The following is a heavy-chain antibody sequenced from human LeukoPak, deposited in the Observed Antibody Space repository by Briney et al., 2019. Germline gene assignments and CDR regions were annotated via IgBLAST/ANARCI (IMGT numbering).Heavy chain of an antibody. D-gene: IGHD6-6*01. CDR1: GFTFSNYW. V-gene: IGHV3-7*01. J-gene: IGHJ4*02. CDR2: IKQDGSVK. Sequence: GGSLRLSCVASGFTFSNYWMTWVRQAPGKGLEWVANIKQDGSVKYYVESVKGRFTISRDNAKNSVYLQANSLRAEDTAVYYCARIGYSSSSLDYWGQGTLVPVSS. CDR3: ARIGYSSSSLDY.